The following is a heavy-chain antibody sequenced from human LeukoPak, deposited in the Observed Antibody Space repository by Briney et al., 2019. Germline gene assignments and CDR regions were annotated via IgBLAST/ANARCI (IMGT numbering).Heavy chain of an antibody. D-gene: IGHD3-9*01. J-gene: IGHJ6*03. CDR3: ARGPPVGRYFDWLLGYYYYYYMDV. V-gene: IGHV4-34*01. CDR1: GGSFSGYY. CDR2: INHSGST. Sequence: SETLSLTCAVYGGSFSGYYWSWIRQPPGKGLEWIGEINHSGSTNYNPSLKSRVTISVDTSKNQFSLKLSSVTAADTAVYYCARGPPVGRYFDWLLGYYYYYYMDVWGKGTTVTVSS.